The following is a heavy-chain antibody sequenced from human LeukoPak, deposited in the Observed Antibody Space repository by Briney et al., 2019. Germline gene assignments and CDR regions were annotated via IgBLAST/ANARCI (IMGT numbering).Heavy chain of an antibody. CDR1: GDSITSGAYY. V-gene: IGHV4-30-2*01. Sequence: PSETLSLTCSVSGDSITSGAYYWTWIRQTPGEGLEWIGNGYHTGKTHYNPSFKSRLTISVDRSKNQFSLRLTSVTAADTAVYYCASPDQKAAFDLWGQGTMVTVSS. J-gene: IGHJ3*01. CDR3: ASPDQKAAFDL. CDR2: GYHTGKT.